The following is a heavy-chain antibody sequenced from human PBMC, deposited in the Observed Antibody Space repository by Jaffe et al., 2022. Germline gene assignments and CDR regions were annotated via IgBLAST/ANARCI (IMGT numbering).Heavy chain of an antibody. J-gene: IGHJ3*02. Sequence: QVQLQESGPGLVKPSGTLSLTCAVSGGSISSSNWWSWVRQPPGKGLEWIGEIYHSGSTNYNPSLKSRVTISVDKSKNQFSLKLSSVTAADTAVYYCARGGYIWRIFDLSSGDDAFDIWGQGTMVTVSS. CDR1: GGSISSSNW. CDR2: IYHSGST. CDR3: ARGGYIWRIFDLSSGDDAFDI. V-gene: IGHV4-4*02. D-gene: IGHD3-3*01.